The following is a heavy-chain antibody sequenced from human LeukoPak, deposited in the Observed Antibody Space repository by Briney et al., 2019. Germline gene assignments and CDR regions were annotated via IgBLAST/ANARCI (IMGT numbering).Heavy chain of an antibody. CDR2: IKQDGSEK. D-gene: IGHD1-14*01. J-gene: IGHJ4*02. CDR3: ARGGVRRGYYDY. CDR1: GFTFSSYW. Sequence: GGSLRLSCAASGFTFSSYWMSWVRQAPGKGLKWVANIKQDGSEKYYVDSVKGRFTISRDNAKNSLYLQMNSLRTEDTAIYYCARGGVRRGYYDYWGQGTLVTVSS. V-gene: IGHV3-7*01.